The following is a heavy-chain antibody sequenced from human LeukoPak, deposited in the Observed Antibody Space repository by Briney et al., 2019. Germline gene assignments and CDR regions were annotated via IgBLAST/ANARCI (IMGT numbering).Heavy chain of an antibody. J-gene: IGHJ6*02. Sequence: SETLSLTCTVSGGSISSYYWSWIRQPPGKGLEWIGYIYYSGSTNYNPSLKSRVAISVDTSKNQFSLKLSSVTAADTAVYYCATNLGTYYDFWSGYPRTYYYGMDVWGQGTTVTVSS. CDR1: GGSISSYY. CDR2: IYYSGST. V-gene: IGHV4-59*08. CDR3: ATNLGTYYDFWSGYPRTYYYGMDV. D-gene: IGHD3-3*01.